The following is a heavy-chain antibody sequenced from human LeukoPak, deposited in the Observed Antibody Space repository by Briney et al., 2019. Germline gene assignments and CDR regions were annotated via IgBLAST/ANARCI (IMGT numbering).Heavy chain of an antibody. V-gene: IGHV1-2*06. CDR3: ARESLVSGGGRWFDP. CDR1: GYTFTGYF. Sequence: GAAVNVSCKTSGYTFTGYFIHWVRQAPGQGLEWMGRINPNTGDADYAQNFRGRVTMTRDTSIGTAYMELSRLRFDDTAVYYCARESLVSGGGRWFDPWGQGTLVTVSS. D-gene: IGHD2/OR15-2a*01. J-gene: IGHJ5*02. CDR2: INPNTGDA.